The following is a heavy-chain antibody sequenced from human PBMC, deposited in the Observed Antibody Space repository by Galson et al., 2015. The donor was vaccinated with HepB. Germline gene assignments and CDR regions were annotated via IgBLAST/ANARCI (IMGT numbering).Heavy chain of an antibody. Sequence: SLRLSCAASGFTFSSYAMHWVRQAPGKGLEWVAVISYDGSNKYYADSVKGRFTISRDNSKNTLYLQMNSLRAEDTAVYYCASRGVTTDYWGQGTLVTVSS. CDR1: GFTFSSYA. J-gene: IGHJ4*02. CDR3: ASRGVTTDY. V-gene: IGHV3-30*04. CDR2: ISYDGSNK. D-gene: IGHD4-17*01.